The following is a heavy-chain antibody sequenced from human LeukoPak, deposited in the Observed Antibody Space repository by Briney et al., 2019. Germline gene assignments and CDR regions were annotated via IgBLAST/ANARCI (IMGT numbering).Heavy chain of an antibody. CDR2: INHSGGT. J-gene: IGHJ4*02. CDR3: AIRGYSYGHQVDY. Sequence: SETLSLACAVYGGSFSGYYWSWIRQPPGKGLEWIGEINHSGGTNYNPSLKSRVTISVDTSKNQFSLKLSSVTAADTAVYYCAIRGYSYGHQVDYWGQGTLVTVSS. CDR1: GGSFSGYY. V-gene: IGHV4-34*01. D-gene: IGHD5-18*01.